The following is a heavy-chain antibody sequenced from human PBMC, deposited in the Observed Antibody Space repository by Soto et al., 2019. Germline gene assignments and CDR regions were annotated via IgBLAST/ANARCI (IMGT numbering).Heavy chain of an antibody. D-gene: IGHD4-17*01. CDR2: TYHSGST. CDR1: GGSISSGGYS. CDR3: ARAHYGDYGYGMDV. J-gene: IGHJ6*02. V-gene: IGHV4-30-2*01. Sequence: SETLSLTCAVSGGSISSGGYSWSWILHPPGKGLEWIGYTYHSGSTYYNPSLKSRVTISVDRSKNQFSLKLSSVTAADTAVYYCARAHYGDYGYGMDVWGQGTTVTVSS.